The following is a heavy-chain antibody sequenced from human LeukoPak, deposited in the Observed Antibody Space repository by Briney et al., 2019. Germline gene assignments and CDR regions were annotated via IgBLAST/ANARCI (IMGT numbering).Heavy chain of an antibody. CDR1: GYTFTALY. Sequence: ASVTVSCKASGYTFTALYMHWVRQAPGQGLEWMGWINPNNGDTFYPQKFQGRVTMTRDTSINTAYMVLSCLRSEDTAMYYCARDNSYADYWGQGTLVTVSS. CDR3: ARDNSYADY. D-gene: IGHD5-18*01. J-gene: IGHJ4*02. V-gene: IGHV1-2*02. CDR2: INPNNGDT.